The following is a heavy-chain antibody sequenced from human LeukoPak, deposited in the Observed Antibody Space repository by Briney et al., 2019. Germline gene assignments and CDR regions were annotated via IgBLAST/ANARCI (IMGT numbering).Heavy chain of an antibody. D-gene: IGHD3-10*01. CDR3: ARYGSEPGN. CDR2: ISYDGSNK. J-gene: IGHJ4*02. V-gene: IGHV3-30-3*01. CDR1: GFTFSGYP. Sequence: GKSLRLSCAASGFTFSGYPIHWVRQAPGKGLEWVAVISYDGSNKYYADSVKGRFTISRDNSKNTLYLQMNSLRAEDTAVYYCARYGSEPGNWGQGTLVTVSS.